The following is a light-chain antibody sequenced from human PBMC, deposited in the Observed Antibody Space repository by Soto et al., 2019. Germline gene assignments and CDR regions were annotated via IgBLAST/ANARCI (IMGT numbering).Light chain of an antibody. CDR3: LQDDDYPFT. Sequence: QMTQSPSSLSASVGDRVTITCRASQRVNNYLNWYQHKPGKAPKLLIHAASSLQTGVPPRFGGSASGTNFTLTISSLQPEDFATYFCLQDDDYPFTFGGGTKVDIK. CDR2: AAS. V-gene: IGKV1-6*01. J-gene: IGKJ4*01. CDR1: QRVNNY.